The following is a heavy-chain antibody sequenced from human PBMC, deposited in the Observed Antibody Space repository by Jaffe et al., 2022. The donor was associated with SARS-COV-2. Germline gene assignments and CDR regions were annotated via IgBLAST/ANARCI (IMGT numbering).Heavy chain of an antibody. CDR1: GGSFSDYY. Sequence: QVQLQQWGAGLLKPSETLSLTCAIYGGSFSDYYWNWIRQPPGKGLEWIGEINHSGSTNYNPSLKSRVTISVDTSKNQFSLKLSSVTAADTAVYYCARGGIASNEVHFDYWGQGTLVTFSS. V-gene: IGHV4-34*01. J-gene: IGHJ4*02. D-gene: IGHD6-13*01. CDR2: INHSGST. CDR3: ARGGIASNEVHFDY.